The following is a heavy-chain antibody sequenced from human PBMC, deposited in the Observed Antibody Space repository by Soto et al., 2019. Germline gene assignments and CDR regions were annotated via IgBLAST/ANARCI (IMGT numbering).Heavy chain of an antibody. CDR1: GVQCTSYG. Sequence: VGSLRLCCAAPGVQCTSYGLQWVRPAPGKGLDWVAIISYDGSNKYYADSVKGRFTISRDNSKNTLYLQMNSLRIEDTAVYYCARDVYGSGASSGHYYERDVWGPGTTVTVS. J-gene: IGHJ6*02. V-gene: IGHV3-30*03. D-gene: IGHD3-10*01. CDR2: ISYDGSNK. CDR3: ARDVYGSGASSGHYYERDV.